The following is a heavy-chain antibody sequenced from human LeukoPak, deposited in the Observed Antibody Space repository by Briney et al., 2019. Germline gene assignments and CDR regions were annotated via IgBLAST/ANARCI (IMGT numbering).Heavy chain of an antibody. Sequence: PGGSLGLSCAASGFTFSSYAMSWVRQAPGKGLEWVSAISGSGGSTYYADSVKGRFTISRDNSKNTLYLQMNSLRAEDTAVYYCAKDRRDGYILYYFDYWGQGTLVTVSS. J-gene: IGHJ4*02. D-gene: IGHD5-24*01. CDR3: AKDRRDGYILYYFDY. V-gene: IGHV3-23*01. CDR2: ISGSGGST. CDR1: GFTFSSYA.